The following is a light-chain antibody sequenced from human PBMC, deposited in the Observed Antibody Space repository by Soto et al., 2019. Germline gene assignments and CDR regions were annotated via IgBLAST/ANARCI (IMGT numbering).Light chain of an antibody. J-gene: IGLJ3*02. CDR3: CSYAGSSTWV. Sequence: QSALTQPASVSGSPGQSITISCTGTSSDVGSSNLVSWYQQHPGKAPKLMIYEGSERPSGVSDRFSGSKIGNTASLTISGLQAEDEGDYYCCSYAGSSTWVFGGGTKVTVL. V-gene: IGLV2-23*01. CDR2: EGS. CDR1: SSDVGSSNL.